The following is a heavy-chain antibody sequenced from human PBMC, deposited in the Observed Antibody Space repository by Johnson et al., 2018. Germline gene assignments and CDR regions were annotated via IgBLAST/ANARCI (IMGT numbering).Heavy chain of an antibody. CDR2: INSDGSST. D-gene: IGHD4-23*01. CDR3: ARASTVVTPWDYYYYYMDV. V-gene: IGHV3-74*02. CDR1: GFTFSSYW. J-gene: IGHJ6*03. Sequence: VQLVESGGGLVQPGGSLRLSCAASGFTFSSYWMHWVRQAPGKGLVWVSRINSDGSSTSYADSVKGRFTISRDNAKNTLYLQMHSLRAEDTAVYYCARASTVVTPWDYYYYYMDVWGKGTTVTVSS.